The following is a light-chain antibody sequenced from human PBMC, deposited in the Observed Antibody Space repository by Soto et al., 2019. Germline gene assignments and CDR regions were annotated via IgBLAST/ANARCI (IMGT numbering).Light chain of an antibody. J-gene: IGKJ4*01. CDR1: QSISTY. CDR2: VAS. Sequence: DIQMTQSPSSLSASVGDRVTITCRASQSISTYLNWYQQKPGKAPKLLILVASTLPSGVPSRFSGSGSGTDFTLTISSLQPEDFATYYCQQHNSYPLTFGGGTKVDIK. V-gene: IGKV1-39*01. CDR3: QQHNSYPLT.